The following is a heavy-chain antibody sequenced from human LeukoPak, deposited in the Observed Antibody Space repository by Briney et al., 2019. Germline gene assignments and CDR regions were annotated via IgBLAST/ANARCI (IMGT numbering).Heavy chain of an antibody. CDR3: ARERVLRYFDI. CDR2: IWDDGSNK. CDR1: GFTFRTYS. D-gene: IGHD2-8*01. V-gene: IGHV3-33*01. J-gene: IGHJ2*01. Sequence: GGALRLSCAASGFTFRTYSMHWVRAAPRKGLGWVVVIWDDGSNKYYTDSAKGRFTISRDDSKNTLYLQMNSLRAEDTAVYYCARERVLRYFDICGGRTL.